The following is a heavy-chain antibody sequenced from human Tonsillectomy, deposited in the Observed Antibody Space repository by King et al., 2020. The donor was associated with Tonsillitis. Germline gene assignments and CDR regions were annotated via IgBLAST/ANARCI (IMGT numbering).Heavy chain of an antibody. CDR1: GYTFTGYY. Sequence: QLVQSGAEVKKPGASVKVSCKASGYTFTGYYMHWVRQAPGQGLEWMGWINPNSGGTNYAQKFQGWVTMTRDTSISTAYMELSRLRSDDTAVYYCARGYYYGSGSSPYYYYYCMDVWGQGTTVTVSS. V-gene: IGHV1-2*04. J-gene: IGHJ6*02. D-gene: IGHD3-10*01. CDR2: INPNSGGT. CDR3: ARGYYYGSGSSPYYYYYCMDV.